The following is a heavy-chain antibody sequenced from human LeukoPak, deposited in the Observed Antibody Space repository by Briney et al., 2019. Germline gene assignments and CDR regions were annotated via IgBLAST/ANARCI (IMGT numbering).Heavy chain of an antibody. CDR2: ISGSGGST. CDR3: GTLEVVPAAPHGGY. V-gene: IGHV3-23*01. J-gene: IGHJ4*02. Sequence: GGSLRLSCAASGFTFSSYAMSWVRQAPGKGLEWVSAISGSGGSTYYADSVKGRFTISRDNSKNTLYLQMNSLRAEDTAVYYCGTLEVVPAAPHGGYWGQGTLVTVSS. D-gene: IGHD2-2*01. CDR1: GFTFSSYA.